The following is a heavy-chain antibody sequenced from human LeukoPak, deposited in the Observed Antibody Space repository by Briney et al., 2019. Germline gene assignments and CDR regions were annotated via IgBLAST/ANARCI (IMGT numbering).Heavy chain of an antibody. CDR2: IKQDGSEK. J-gene: IGHJ4*02. CDR3: ASSLGGYSYGFDY. V-gene: IGHV3-7*03. Sequence: PGGSLRLSCEASGFIFSSYWMSWVRQAPGKGLEWVANIKQDGSEKYYVDSVKGRFTISRDNAKKSLYVQMNSLRAEDTAVYYYASSLGGYSYGFDYWGQGTLVTVSS. D-gene: IGHD5-12*01. CDR1: GFIFSSYW.